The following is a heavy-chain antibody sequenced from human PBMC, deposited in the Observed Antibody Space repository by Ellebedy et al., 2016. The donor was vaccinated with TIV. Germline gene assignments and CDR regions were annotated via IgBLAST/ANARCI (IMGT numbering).Heavy chain of an antibody. J-gene: IGHJ4*02. CDR2: INVGNGNT. CDR1: GYTFTSYA. V-gene: IGHV1-3*01. CDR3: ARVMVGYSGYGANMYYFDY. D-gene: IGHD5-12*01. Sequence: AASVKVSCKASGYTFTSYAMHWARQAPGQRLEWMGWINVGNGNTNYAQKLQGRVTMTTDTSTSTAYMELRSLRSDDTAVYYCARVMVGYSGYGANMYYFDYWGQGTLVTVSS.